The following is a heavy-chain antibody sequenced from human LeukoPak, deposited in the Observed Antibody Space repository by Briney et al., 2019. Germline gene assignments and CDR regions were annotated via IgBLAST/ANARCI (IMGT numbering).Heavy chain of an antibody. Sequence: GGSLRLSCAPYGFTFSSHGMHWVRQAPGKGLGWVAFIRFDGSNKYYEDSVKGRFTISRDNSKNTLYLQMNSLRAADTDMYYCVKDRVVGGFGEFDYWGQGTLVTVSS. V-gene: IGHV3-30*02. J-gene: IGHJ4*02. D-gene: IGHD3-16*01. CDR2: IRFDGSNK. CDR3: VKDRVVGGFGEFDY. CDR1: GFTFSSHG.